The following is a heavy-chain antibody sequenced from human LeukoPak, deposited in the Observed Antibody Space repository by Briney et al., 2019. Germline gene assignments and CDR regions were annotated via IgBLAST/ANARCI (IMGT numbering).Heavy chain of an antibody. CDR1: GFTFSSYW. CDR3: ARDRIVYSGYDDFDY. Sequence: GGSLRLSCAASGFTFSSYWMSWVRQAPGKGLEWVANIKQDGSEKYYVDSVKGRFTISRDNAKNSLYLQMNSLRAEDTAVYYCARDRIVYSGYDDFDYWGQGTLVPVSS. D-gene: IGHD5-12*01. V-gene: IGHV3-7*01. CDR2: IKQDGSEK. J-gene: IGHJ4*02.